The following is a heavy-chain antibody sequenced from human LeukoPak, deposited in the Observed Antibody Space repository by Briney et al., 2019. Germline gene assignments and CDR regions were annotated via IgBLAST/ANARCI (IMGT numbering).Heavy chain of an antibody. CDR2: INRDGSST. J-gene: IGHJ6*03. V-gene: IGHV3-74*01. Sequence: GGSLRLSCAASGFTFSSYWMHWVRQAPGKGLVWVSRINRDGSSTSYADSVKGRFTISRDNAKNTLYLQMNSLRAEDTAVYYCARVGEGQYDFWSGYYGGFYYDYMDVWGKGTTVTVSS. D-gene: IGHD3-3*01. CDR3: ARVGEGQYDFWSGYYGGFYYDYMDV. CDR1: GFTFSSYW.